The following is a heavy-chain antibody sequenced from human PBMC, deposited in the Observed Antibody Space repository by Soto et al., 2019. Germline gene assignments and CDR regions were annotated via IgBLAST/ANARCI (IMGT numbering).Heavy chain of an antibody. CDR2: IYYSGST. Sequence: SETLSLTCTVSGGSISSYYWSWIRQPPGKGLEWIGYIYYSGSTNYNPSLKSRVTISVDTSKNQFSLKLSSVTAADTAVYYCARRGGNEFAYYYYYGMDVWGQGTTVTVSS. V-gene: IGHV4-59*08. J-gene: IGHJ6*02. CDR3: ARRGGNEFAYYYYYGMDV. CDR1: GGSISSYY. D-gene: IGHD1-1*01.